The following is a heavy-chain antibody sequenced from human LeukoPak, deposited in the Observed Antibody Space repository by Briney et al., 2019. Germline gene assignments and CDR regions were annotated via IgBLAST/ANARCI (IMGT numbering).Heavy chain of an antibody. CDR3: ARAIRGVMIVYYYYGLDV. V-gene: IGHV4-34*01. J-gene: IGHJ6*02. Sequence: SETLSLTCAVYGGSFSGYYWSWIRQPPGKGLEWIGEINHGGSTNYNPSLKSRVTISVDTSKKQFFLKLSSVTAADTAVYYCARAIRGVMIVYYYYGLDVWGQGTTVTVSS. CDR2: INHGGST. D-gene: IGHD3-10*01. CDR1: GGSFSGYY.